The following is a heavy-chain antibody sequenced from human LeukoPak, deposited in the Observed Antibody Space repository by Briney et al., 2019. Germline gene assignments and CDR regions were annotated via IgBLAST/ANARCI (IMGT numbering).Heavy chain of an antibody. V-gene: IGHV3-74*03. D-gene: IGHD4-11*01. J-gene: IGHJ4*02. Sequence: GGSLRLSCAASGFTFSNYWIHWVRQAPGKGLVWVSRIDNAGSITTYADSVKGRFTISRDNSKNTLYLQMNSLRAEDTAVYYCARDNYRTFDYWGQGTLVTVSS. CDR3: ARDNYRTFDY. CDR1: GFTFSNYW. CDR2: IDNAGSIT.